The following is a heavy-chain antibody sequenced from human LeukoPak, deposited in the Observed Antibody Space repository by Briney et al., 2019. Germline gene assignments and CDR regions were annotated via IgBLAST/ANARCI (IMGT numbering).Heavy chain of an antibody. CDR1: GGSISSYY. Sequence: SEPLSLTCTVSGGSISSYYLSWIRQPAGKGLEWIGRIYTSGSTNSNPSLKSRVTMSLDTSKNQFSLKLSSVTAADTAVYYCARGGTAAAGIPFDYWGQGTLVTVSS. CDR3: ARGGTAAAGIPFDY. D-gene: IGHD6-13*01. J-gene: IGHJ4*02. V-gene: IGHV4-4*07. CDR2: IYTSGST.